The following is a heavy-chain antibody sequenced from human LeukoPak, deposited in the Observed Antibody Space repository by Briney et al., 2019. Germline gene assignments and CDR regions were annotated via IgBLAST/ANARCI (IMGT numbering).Heavy chain of an antibody. CDR1: GYIVTGHY. D-gene: IGHD3-16*01. Sequence: ASVKVSCKTSGYIVTGHYLHWVRQAPGQGLEWMGWINPNSGDTNYAQKFQGKISMTADTSSSTAYMELRRLRSDDTAVYYCAKGFDAADYYWGQGGFDFWGQGTKVIVSS. CDR2: INPNSGDT. V-gene: IGHV1-2*02. CDR3: AKGFDAADYYWGQGGFDF. J-gene: IGHJ3*01.